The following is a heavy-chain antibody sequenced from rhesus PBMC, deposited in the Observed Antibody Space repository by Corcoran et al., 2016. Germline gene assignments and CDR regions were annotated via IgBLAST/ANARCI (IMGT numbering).Heavy chain of an antibody. Sequence: QVQLQESGPGLVKPSETLSLTCAVSGGAISDYYYWSWIRQSPGKGLEWIGSLYGSTGSNYLNPSLKGRVPLSVDTSRNHFSLRLRSVTGADTAVYYCATLGGRSGWYGSDDSWGQGVLVTVSS. V-gene: IGHV4S14*01. CDR3: ATLGGRSGWYGSDDS. J-gene: IGHJ4*01. CDR2: LYGSTGSN. D-gene: IGHD6-31*01. CDR1: GGAISDYYY.